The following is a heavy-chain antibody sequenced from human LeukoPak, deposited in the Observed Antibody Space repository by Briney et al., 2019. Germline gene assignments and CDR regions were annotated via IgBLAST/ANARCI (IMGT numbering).Heavy chain of an antibody. J-gene: IGHJ3*02. Sequence: GGSLRLSCAASGFTFSSYDMHWVRQATGKGLEWVSAIGTAGDTYYPGSVKGRFTISRENAKNSLYLQMNSLRAGDTAVYYCARAVATGYYDYVWGSYRQHDAFDIWGQGTMVTVSS. D-gene: IGHD3-16*02. CDR1: GFTFSSYD. CDR2: IGTAGDT. CDR3: ARAVATGYYDYVWGSYRQHDAFDI. V-gene: IGHV3-13*01.